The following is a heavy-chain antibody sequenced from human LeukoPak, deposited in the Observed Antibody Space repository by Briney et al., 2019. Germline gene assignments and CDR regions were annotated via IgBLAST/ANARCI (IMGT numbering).Heavy chain of an antibody. CDR2: ISGSGGST. CDR3: AKDPDRYIDFDY. CDR1: GFTFSSYA. J-gene: IGHJ4*02. Sequence: PGGSLRLSCAASGFTFSSYAMSWVRQAPGKWLEWVSAISGSGGSTYYADSVKGRFTISRDNSKNTLYLQMNSLRAEGTAVYYCAKDPDRYIDFDYWGQGTLVTVSS. V-gene: IGHV3-23*01. D-gene: IGHD3-9*01.